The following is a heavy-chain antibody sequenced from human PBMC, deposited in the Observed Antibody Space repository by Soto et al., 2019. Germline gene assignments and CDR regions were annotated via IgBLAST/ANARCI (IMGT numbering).Heavy chain of an antibody. CDR1: GFTFSSYA. Sequence: GGSLRLSCAASGFTFSSYAMSWVRQAPGKGLEWVSAISGSGGSTYYADSVKGRFTISRDNSKNTLYLQMNSLRAEDTAVYYCAKRTMVRGVIRRTYYYYYMDVWGKGTTVTVSS. V-gene: IGHV3-23*01. D-gene: IGHD3-10*01. CDR3: AKRTMVRGVIRRTYYYYYMDV. CDR2: ISGSGGST. J-gene: IGHJ6*03.